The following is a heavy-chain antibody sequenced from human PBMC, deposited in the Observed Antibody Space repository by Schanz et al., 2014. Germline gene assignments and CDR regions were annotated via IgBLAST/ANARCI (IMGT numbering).Heavy chain of an antibody. D-gene: IGHD3-10*01. CDR2: ISASGGAT. Sequence: DVHLLESGGGLVQPGGSLRLSCAASEFTFSTDAMSWVRQAPGKGLEWLSVISASGGATYYADSVKGRFTISRDNSKITLYLQMNSMRAEDTAVYYCAKGRFGELSAFDIWGQGTMVTVSS. CDR1: EFTFSTDA. J-gene: IGHJ3*02. CDR3: AKGRFGELSAFDI. V-gene: IGHV3-23*01.